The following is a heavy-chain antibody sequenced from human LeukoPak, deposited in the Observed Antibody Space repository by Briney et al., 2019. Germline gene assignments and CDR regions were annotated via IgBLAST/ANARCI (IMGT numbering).Heavy chain of an antibody. J-gene: IGHJ6*04. V-gene: IGHV1-2*04. CDR1: GYTFTGYY. CDR3: ARDPSPGIAAAGALDV. CDR2: INPNSGGT. Sequence: ASVKVSCKASGYTFTGYYMHWVRQAPGQGLEWMGWINPNSGGTKYAQKFQGWVTMTRDTSISTAYMELSRLRPDNTAVYYCARDPSPGIAAAGALDVWGKGPTVTVSS. D-gene: IGHD6-13*01.